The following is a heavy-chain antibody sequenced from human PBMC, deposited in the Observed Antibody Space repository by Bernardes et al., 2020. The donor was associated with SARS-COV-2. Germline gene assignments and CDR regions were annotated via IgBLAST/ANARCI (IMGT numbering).Heavy chain of an antibody. D-gene: IGHD3-22*01. Sequence: ASVKVSCKASGYPFTGYYLHWVRQAPGQGLEWMGWINPNSGGTNYAQKFQGRVTMTRDTSIRTAYMELSRLRSDDTAVYYCALPPTNYDRFAMDVWGQGTTVTVSS. CDR3: ALPPTNYDRFAMDV. V-gene: IGHV1-2*02. CDR2: INPNSGGT. J-gene: IGHJ6*02. CDR1: GYPFTGYY.